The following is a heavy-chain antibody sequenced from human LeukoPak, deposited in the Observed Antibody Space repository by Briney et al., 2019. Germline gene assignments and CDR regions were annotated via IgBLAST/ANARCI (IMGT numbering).Heavy chain of an antibody. Sequence: PGRSLRLSCAASGFTFSSYAMHWVRQAPGKGLEWVAVISYDGSNKYYADSVKGRFTISRDNSKNTLYLQMNSLRAEDTAVYYCARSRSGSGLLGYWGQGTLVTVSS. V-gene: IGHV3-30-3*01. J-gene: IGHJ4*02. CDR3: ARSRSGSGLLGY. CDR2: ISYDGSNK. D-gene: IGHD3-10*01. CDR1: GFTFSSYA.